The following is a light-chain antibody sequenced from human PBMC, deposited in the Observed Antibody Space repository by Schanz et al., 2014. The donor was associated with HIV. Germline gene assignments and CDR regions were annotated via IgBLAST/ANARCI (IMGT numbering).Light chain of an antibody. CDR2: LGS. CDR3: MHCLQAPPT. Sequence: DLVLTQSPLSQPVTPGEPASFSCRSSHNLLHSNGYNYLDWYVQKPGQSPQLLIFLGSHRASGAPERFSGSGSVLDFTLKISRVEAEEVGVYYCMHCLQAPPTFGQGTKVDIK. V-gene: IGKV2-28*01. CDR1: HNLLHSNGYNY. J-gene: IGKJ1*01.